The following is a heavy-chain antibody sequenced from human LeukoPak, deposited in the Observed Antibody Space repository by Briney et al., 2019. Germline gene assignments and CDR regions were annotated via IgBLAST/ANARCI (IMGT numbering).Heavy chain of an antibody. CDR1: GFTFSSYW. D-gene: IGHD3-16*02. Sequence: GGSLRLSCAASGFTFSSYWMSWVRQAPGKGLEWVASIKQDGSEKYYVDSVKGRFTISRDNDKNSLFLQMTSLRAEDTAVYYCARVGGRYSPLGYWGQGTLVTVSS. J-gene: IGHJ4*02. V-gene: IGHV3-7*01. CDR2: IKQDGSEK. CDR3: ARVGGRYSPLGY.